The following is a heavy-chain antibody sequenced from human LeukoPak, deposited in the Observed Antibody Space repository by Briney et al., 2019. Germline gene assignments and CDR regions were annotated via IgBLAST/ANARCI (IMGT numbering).Heavy chain of an antibody. V-gene: IGHV4-39*01. CDR2: TYYSGST. J-gene: IGHJ4*02. CDR1: GGSISSTNYY. D-gene: IGHD5-18*01. Sequence: SETLSLTCTVSGGSISSTNYYWGWIRQPPGKGLEWIGSTYYSGSTYYNPSLKSPVTISVDTSKNQLSLKLSSVTAADTAVYYCARARQLWLYYFDYWGQGTLVTVSS. CDR3: ARARQLWLYYFDY.